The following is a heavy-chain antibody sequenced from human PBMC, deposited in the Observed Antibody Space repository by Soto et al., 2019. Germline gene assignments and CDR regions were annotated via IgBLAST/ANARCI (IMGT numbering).Heavy chain of an antibody. V-gene: IGHV1-69*02. CDR2: IIPILGIA. CDR3: ARGSDIAAAGNLDY. Sequence: SVKVSCKASGGTFSSYTISWVRQAPGQGLEWMGRIIPILGIANYAQKFQGRVTITADKSTSTAYMELSSLRSEDTAVYYCARGSDIAAAGNLDYWGQGTLVPSPQ. CDR1: GGTFSSYT. D-gene: IGHD6-13*01. J-gene: IGHJ4*02.